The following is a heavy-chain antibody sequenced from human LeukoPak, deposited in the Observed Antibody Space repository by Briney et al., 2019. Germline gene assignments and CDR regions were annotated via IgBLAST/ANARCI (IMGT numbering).Heavy chain of an antibody. J-gene: IGHJ4*02. CDR1: GYTLTELS. D-gene: IGHD3-3*01. Sequence: ASVKVSCKVSGYTLTELSMHWVRQAPGKGLEWMGGFDPEDGETIYAQKFQGRVTMTRDTSISTAYMELSRLRSDDTAVYYCARYDFWSGSGMDYWGQGTLVTVSS. V-gene: IGHV1-24*01. CDR2: FDPEDGET. CDR3: ARYDFWSGSGMDY.